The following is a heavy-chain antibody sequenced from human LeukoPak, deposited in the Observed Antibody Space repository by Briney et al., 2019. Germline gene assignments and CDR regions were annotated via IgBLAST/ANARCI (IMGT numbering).Heavy chain of an antibody. V-gene: IGHV4-4*07. Sequence: SETLSLTCTVSGGSISSYYWSWIRQPAGKGLEWIGRIYTSGSTNYNPSLKSRVTMSVDTSKNQFSLKLSSVTAADTAVYYCARDPDYYGSGSYDYWGQGTLVTVSS. J-gene: IGHJ4*02. CDR1: GGSISSYY. CDR3: ARDPDYYGSGSYDY. CDR2: IYTSGST. D-gene: IGHD3-10*01.